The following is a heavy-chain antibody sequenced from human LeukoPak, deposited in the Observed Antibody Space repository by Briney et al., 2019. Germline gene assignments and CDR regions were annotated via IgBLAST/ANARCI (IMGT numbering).Heavy chain of an antibody. J-gene: IGHJ4*02. CDR2: INHSGST. CDR1: GGSFSGYY. CDR3: ARRGAYGDYAALTFDY. Sequence: TSSETLSLTCAVYGGSFSGYYWSWIRQPPGKGLEWIGEINHSGSTNYNPSLKSRVTISVDTSKNQFSLKLSSVTAADTAVYYCARRGAYGDYAALTFDYWGQGTLVTVSS. V-gene: IGHV4-34*01. D-gene: IGHD4-17*01.